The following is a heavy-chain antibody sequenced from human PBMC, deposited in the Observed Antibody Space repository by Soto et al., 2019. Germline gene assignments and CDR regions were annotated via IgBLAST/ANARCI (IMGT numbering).Heavy chain of an antibody. V-gene: IGHV3-23*01. Sequence: GGSLRLSCAASGFTFSSYAMSWVRQAPGKGLEWVSAISGSGGSTYYADSVKGRFTISRDNSKNTLYLQMNSLRAEDTAVYYCAKLREEDYYDSSGYYQGDAFGIWGQGTMVTVSS. CDR1: GFTFSSYA. CDR3: AKLREEDYYDSSGYYQGDAFGI. J-gene: IGHJ3*02. CDR2: ISGSGGST. D-gene: IGHD3-22*01.